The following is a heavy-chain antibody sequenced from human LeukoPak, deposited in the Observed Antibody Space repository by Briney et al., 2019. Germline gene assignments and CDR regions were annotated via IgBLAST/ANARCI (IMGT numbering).Heavy chain of an antibody. CDR3: ARKSLLWFGHRWFDP. V-gene: IGHV4-38-2*02. Sequence: SETLSLTCTVSGYSISSGYYWGWIRQPPGKGLEWIGSIYHSGSTYYNPSLKSRVTITIDTSKNQFSLKLTSATAADTAVYYCARKSLLWFGHRWFDPWGQGTLVTVSS. CDR1: GYSISSGYY. CDR2: IYHSGST. J-gene: IGHJ5*02. D-gene: IGHD3-10*01.